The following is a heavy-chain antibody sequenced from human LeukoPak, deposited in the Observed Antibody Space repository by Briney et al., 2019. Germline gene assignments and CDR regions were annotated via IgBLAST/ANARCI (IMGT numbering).Heavy chain of an antibody. D-gene: IGHD3-3*01. Sequence: PGGSLRLSCAASGFTVSSNYMSWVRQAPGKGLEWVSVIYSGGSTYYADSVKGRFTISRDNSKNTLYLQMNSLRAEDTAVYYCARGGGDDFWAYMDVWGKGTTVTVSS. J-gene: IGHJ6*03. V-gene: IGHV3-53*01. CDR3: ARGGGDDFWAYMDV. CDR2: IYSGGST. CDR1: GFTVSSNY.